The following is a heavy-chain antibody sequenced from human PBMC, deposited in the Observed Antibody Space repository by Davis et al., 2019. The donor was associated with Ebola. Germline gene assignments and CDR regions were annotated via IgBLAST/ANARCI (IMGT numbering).Heavy chain of an antibody. CDR2: ISYSGST. Sequence: MPSETLSLTCTVSGVSISSDYWSWIRQPPGKGLEWIGYISYSGSTNYNPSLKSRLTISVDTSKNQFSLKLSSVTAADTAVYYCARDRDSTSPPYYYYYMDVWGKGTTVTVSS. V-gene: IGHV4-59*01. J-gene: IGHJ6*03. CDR1: GVSISSDY. CDR3: ARDRDSTSPPYYYYYMDV. D-gene: IGHD6-6*01.